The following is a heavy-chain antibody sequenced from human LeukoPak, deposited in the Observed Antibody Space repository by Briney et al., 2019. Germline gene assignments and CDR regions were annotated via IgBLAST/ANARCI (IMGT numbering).Heavy chain of an antibody. D-gene: IGHD2-2*01. CDR3: ERKVVVPAEADY. Sequence: ASVKVSCKASGYSFSGYYIHWVRQAPGQGLEWMGWLNPNNGGTNYAQKFQGRVTMTRATSISTTYMELRTLRSDDTAIYYCERKVVVPAEADYWGQGTLVTVSS. CDR1: GYSFSGYY. CDR2: LNPNNGGT. V-gene: IGHV1-2*02. J-gene: IGHJ4*02.